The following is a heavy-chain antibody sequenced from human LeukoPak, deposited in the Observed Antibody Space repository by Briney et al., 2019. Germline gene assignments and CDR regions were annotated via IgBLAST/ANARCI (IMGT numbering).Heavy chain of an antibody. J-gene: IGHJ4*02. Sequence: SETLSLTCSVSGGSIISSNYYWGWIRQPPGKGLEWIGSIYQSGSVSSYYNPSLKSRVTIFGDTSKNQFFLRLSSVTAADTAVYYCACTLRFLPYRRFDYWGQGTLVTVPS. CDR2: IYQSGSVSS. CDR1: GGSIISSNYY. V-gene: IGHV4-39*01. CDR3: ACTLRFLPYRRFDY. D-gene: IGHD3-3*01.